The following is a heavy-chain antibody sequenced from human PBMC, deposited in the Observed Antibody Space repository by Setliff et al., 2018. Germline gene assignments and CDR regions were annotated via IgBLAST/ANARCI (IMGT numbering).Heavy chain of an antibody. J-gene: IGHJ4*02. V-gene: IGHV4-61*09. D-gene: IGHD3-10*01. CDR1: GASITSGGFY. Sequence: SETLSLTCYVYGASITSGGFYWTWLRQHAGKGLEWIGHISPSGSTTYNPSVKSRVTISLETSKNHFSLKLDSVTAAETALYYCARSPSSGAYWNPRPFYSDYWARGTLVTVSS. CDR2: ISPSGST. CDR3: ARSPSSGAYWNPRPFYSDY.